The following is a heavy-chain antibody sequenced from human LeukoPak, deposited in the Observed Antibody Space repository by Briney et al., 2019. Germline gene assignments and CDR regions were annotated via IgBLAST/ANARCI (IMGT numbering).Heavy chain of an antibody. CDR2: ITSGSSYR. CDR3: ARDPYSGSYGNYYYYFMDV. V-gene: IGHV3-21*01. CDR1: GFTFSSYA. Sequence: GGSLRLSCAASGFTFSSYAMNWVRQAPGKGLEWVSSITSGSSYRFYADSVKGRFTISRDNAKNSLYLQMNSLRAEDTAVYYCARDPYSGSYGNYYYYFMDVWGKGTTVTISS. J-gene: IGHJ6*03. D-gene: IGHD1-26*01.